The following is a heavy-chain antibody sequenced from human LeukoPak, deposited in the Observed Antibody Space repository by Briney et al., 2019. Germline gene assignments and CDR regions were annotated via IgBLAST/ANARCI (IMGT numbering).Heavy chain of an antibody. CDR1: GFTFSSYG. J-gene: IGHJ6*03. Sequence: GGSLRLSCAASGFTFSSYGMHWVRQAPGKGLEWVAVIWYGGSNKYYADSVKGRFTISRDNSKNTLYLQMNSLRAEDTAVYYCAKDLSRQIPNYYMDVWGKGTTVTVSS. CDR3: AKDLSRQIPNYYMDV. CDR2: IWYGGSNK. V-gene: IGHV3-30*02. D-gene: IGHD2-2*02.